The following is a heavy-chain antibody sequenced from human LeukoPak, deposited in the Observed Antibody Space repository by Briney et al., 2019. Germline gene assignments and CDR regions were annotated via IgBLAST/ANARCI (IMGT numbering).Heavy chain of an antibody. V-gene: IGHV4-30-4*01. J-gene: IGHJ4*02. Sequence: SETLSLTSTVSGDSIKSGDNYWSWVRQSPGKGLEWIGYIYYRGSTSYNPSLKSRITLSVDTSKNQFSLTLSSVTAADTAVYYCARGSYYYDSTGYYFDYWGQGTLVSVSS. CDR1: GDSIKSGDNY. CDR2: IYYRGST. D-gene: IGHD3-22*01. CDR3: ARGSYYYDSTGYYFDY.